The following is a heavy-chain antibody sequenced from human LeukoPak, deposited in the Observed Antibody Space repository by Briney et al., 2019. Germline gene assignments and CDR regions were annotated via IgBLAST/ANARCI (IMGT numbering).Heavy chain of an antibody. J-gene: IGHJ5*02. V-gene: IGHV3-30*02. CDR2: VENDGRTK. CDR1: GFTFRNLG. D-gene: IGHD1-26*01. CDR3: ANRISGSSS. Sequence: PGGSLRLSCAASGFTFRNLGMHWVRQAPGKGLEWVAFVENDGRTKYYADSVKGRFTISRDNSKNTVFLQMNSLRVEDTGVYYCANRISGSSSWGQGTLVTVSS.